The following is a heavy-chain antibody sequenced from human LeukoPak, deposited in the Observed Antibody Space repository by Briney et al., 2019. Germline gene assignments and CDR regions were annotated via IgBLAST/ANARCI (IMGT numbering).Heavy chain of an antibody. Sequence: GGSLRLSCAASGFNFRGSAMSWVRQGPGKGLEWVAGISGRGETTFYADSVKGRFTISRDNSNDTLVLQVNSLRAEDTAVFYCAKDVIRGEISYFESWGQGTLVAVSS. CDR3: AKDVIRGEISYFES. CDR2: ISGRGETT. CDR1: GFNFRGSA. V-gene: IGHV3-23*01. D-gene: IGHD3-10*01. J-gene: IGHJ4*02.